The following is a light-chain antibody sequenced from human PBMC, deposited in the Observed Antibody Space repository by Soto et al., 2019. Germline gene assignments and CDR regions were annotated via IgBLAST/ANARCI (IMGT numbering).Light chain of an antibody. CDR3: AAWDDSLNGYVV. V-gene: IGLV1-44*01. Sequence: QSVLTQPPSASGTPGQRVTISCSGSSSNIGTHTVNWYQQLPGTAPKLLIYDNNQRPSGVPDRFSGSKSGTSASLAISGLQSEDEADYYCAAWDDSLNGYVVFGGGTQLTVL. CDR2: DNN. J-gene: IGLJ2*01. CDR1: SSNIGTHT.